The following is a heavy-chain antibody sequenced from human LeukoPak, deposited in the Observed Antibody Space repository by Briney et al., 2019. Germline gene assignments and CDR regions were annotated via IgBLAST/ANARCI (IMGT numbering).Heavy chain of an antibody. CDR3: ARGRRYSGYDALGS. Sequence: GGSLRLSCAASGFTFSSYGMHWVRQAPGKGLEWVAFIRYDGSNTYYADSVKGRFTISRDNSKNTLYLQMNSLRAEDTAVYYCARGRRYSGYDALGSWGQGTLVTVSS. CDR2: IRYDGSNT. V-gene: IGHV3-30*02. D-gene: IGHD5-12*01. J-gene: IGHJ4*02. CDR1: GFTFSSYG.